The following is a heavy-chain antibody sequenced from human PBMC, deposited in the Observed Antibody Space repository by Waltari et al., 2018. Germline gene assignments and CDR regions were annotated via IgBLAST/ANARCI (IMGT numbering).Heavy chain of an antibody. J-gene: IGHJ4*02. CDR3: ARDRYCSGGSCTDY. Sequence: EVQLVESGGGLVQPGGSLRLSCAASGFTFSSYDMHWVRQATGKGREWVSAIGTAGDTYYPGSVKGRFTISRENAKNSLYLQMNSLRAEDTAVYYCARDRYCSGGSCTDYWGQGTLVIVSS. CDR1: GFTFSSYD. D-gene: IGHD2-15*01. CDR2: IGTAGDT. V-gene: IGHV3-13*01.